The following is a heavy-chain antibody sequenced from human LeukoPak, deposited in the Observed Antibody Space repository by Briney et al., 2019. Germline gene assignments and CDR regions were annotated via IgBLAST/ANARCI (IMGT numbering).Heavy chain of an antibody. V-gene: IGHV3-21*01. CDR1: GFSSNSYI. J-gene: IGHJ4*02. CDR2: IRSSTTVI. CDR3: ARKDGGSDRPMGY. D-gene: IGHD3-16*01. Sequence: GSLRLSSVPSGFSSNSYIVNWIRQTPGQGVECLSSIRSSTTVIYYTDTVKGRFTVSRDNAKNSLYLQMKSLRAEDTAVYYCARKDGGSDRPMGYWGQGPLVTASS.